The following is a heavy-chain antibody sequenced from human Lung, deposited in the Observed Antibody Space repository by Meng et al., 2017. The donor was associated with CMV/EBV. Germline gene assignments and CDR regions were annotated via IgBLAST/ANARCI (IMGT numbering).Heavy chain of an antibody. CDR2: MDYGGST. Sequence: QESGPGLCKPSHPRTITFTFSGSSMSSGEYFCSWIRQPPGKGLERSGYMDYGGSTFYNPSLKSRVTISVDTSKNQFSLKLSSVTAADTAVYFCARGELLWDYWGQGTLVTVSS. CDR1: GSSMSSGEYF. J-gene: IGHJ4*02. CDR3: ARGELLWDY. D-gene: IGHD2-2*01. V-gene: IGHV4-30-4*01.